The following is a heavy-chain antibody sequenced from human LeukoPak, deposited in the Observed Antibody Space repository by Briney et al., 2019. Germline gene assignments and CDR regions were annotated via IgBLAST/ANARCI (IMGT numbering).Heavy chain of an antibody. Sequence: ASVTVSCKASGGTFSSYAISWVRQAPGQGLEWMGGIIPIFGTANYAQKFQGRVTITTDESTSTAYMELSSLRSEDTAVYYCAGGYSSSPYYYYYYYMDVWGKGTTVTVSS. J-gene: IGHJ6*03. CDR2: IIPIFGTA. D-gene: IGHD6-6*01. V-gene: IGHV1-69*05. CDR1: GGTFSSYA. CDR3: AGGYSSSPYYYYYYYMDV.